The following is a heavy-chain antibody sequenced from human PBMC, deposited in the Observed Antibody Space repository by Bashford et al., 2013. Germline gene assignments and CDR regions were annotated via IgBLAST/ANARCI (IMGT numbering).Heavy chain of an antibody. CDR3: VPYDSDWYYFGK. CDR2: ISWNSGSI. J-gene: IGHJ4*02. CDR1: GFTFDDYA. V-gene: IGHV3-9*01. D-gene: IGHD6-19*01. Sequence: SGGSLRLSCAASGFTFDDYAMHWVRQAPGKGLEWVSGISWNSGSIGYADSVKGRFTISRDNAKNSLYLQMNSLRDDDTAVYYCVPYDSDWYYFGKWGQGTLVTVSS.